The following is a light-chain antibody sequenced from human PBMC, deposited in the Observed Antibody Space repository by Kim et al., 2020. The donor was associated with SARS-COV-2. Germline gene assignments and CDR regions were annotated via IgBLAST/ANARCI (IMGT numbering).Light chain of an antibody. CDR3: KQADRFPLT. CDR2: ATS. CDR1: QDISGW. J-gene: IGKJ3*01. Sequence: DIQMTQSPSSVSASVGDRVTITCRASQDISGWLTWYQQKPGKATKLLIYATSTLQSGVPSRFSGSGSGTEFALTISSLQPEDFATYYCKQADRFPLTFGPGTKVDIK. V-gene: IGKV1-12*01.